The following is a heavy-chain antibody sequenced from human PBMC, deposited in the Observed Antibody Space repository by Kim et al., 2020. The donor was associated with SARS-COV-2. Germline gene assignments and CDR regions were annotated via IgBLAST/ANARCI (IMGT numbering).Heavy chain of an antibody. CDR1: GGSISSSSYY. D-gene: IGHD3-22*01. V-gene: IGHV4-39*07. J-gene: IGHJ4*02. CDR3: ARAYYYDSSGYYYNPSYFDY. CDR2: IYYSGST. Sequence: SETLSLTCTVSGGSISSSSYYWGWIRQPPGKGLEWIGSIYYSGSTYYNPSLQSRVTISVDTSKNQVSLKLSSVTAADTAVYYCARAYYYDSSGYYYNPSYFDYWGQGTLVTVSS.